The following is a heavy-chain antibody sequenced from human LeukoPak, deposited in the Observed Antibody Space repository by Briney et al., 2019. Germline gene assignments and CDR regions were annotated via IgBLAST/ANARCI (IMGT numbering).Heavy chain of an antibody. Sequence: PSQTLSLTCAVSGGSISSGGYSWSWIRQPPGKGLEWSGYIYHSGSTYYNPSLKSRVTISVDRSKNQFSLKLSSVTAADTAVYYCARYCSSTSCHGYWFDPWGQGTLVTVSS. V-gene: IGHV4-30-2*01. CDR1: GGSISSGGYS. CDR2: IYHSGST. CDR3: ARYCSSTSCHGYWFDP. J-gene: IGHJ5*02. D-gene: IGHD2-2*01.